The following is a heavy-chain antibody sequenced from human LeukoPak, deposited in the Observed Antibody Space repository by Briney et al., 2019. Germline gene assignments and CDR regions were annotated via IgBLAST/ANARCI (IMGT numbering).Heavy chain of an antibody. J-gene: IGHJ4*02. CDR1: GDSFRNGNYY. CDR3: ARQGPSSAGILWDY. Sequence: SETLSLTCTVSGDSFRNGNYYWGWIRQPPEKGLEWIGTVYYSGTSYYGPSLQSRTTMSVDTLKNQFSLNLKSVTVADTAVYYCARQGPSSAGILWDYWGQGILVTVSS. CDR2: VYYSGTS. D-gene: IGHD3-9*01. V-gene: IGHV4-39*01.